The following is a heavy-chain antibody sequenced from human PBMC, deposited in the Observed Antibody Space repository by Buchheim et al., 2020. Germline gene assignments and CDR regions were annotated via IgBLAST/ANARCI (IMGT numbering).Heavy chain of an antibody. CDR1: GFTFSSYA. V-gene: IGHV3-30*04. CDR2: ISYDGSNK. J-gene: IGHJ6*02. CDR3: ARGKYYYDSSGYYGSYYYYGMDV. Sequence: QVQLVESGGGVVQPGRSLRLSCAASGFTFSSYAMHWVRQAPGKGLEWVAVISYDGSNKYYADSVKGRFTISRDNSKNTLYLQMNSLRAEDTAVYYCARGKYYYDSSGYYGSYYYYGMDVWGQGTT. D-gene: IGHD3-22*01.